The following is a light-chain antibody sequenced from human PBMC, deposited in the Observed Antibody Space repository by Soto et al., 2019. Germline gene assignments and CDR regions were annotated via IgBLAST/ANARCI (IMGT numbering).Light chain of an antibody. CDR1: QSVGSN. CDR3: QQYYYWPT. V-gene: IGKV3-15*01. Sequence: EIVMTQSPATLSVSPGERATLSCRASQSVGSNLAWYQQRPGQAPRLLIHSASTRATDIPARSSGSGSGTEFALTVSSLQSEDFAIYYCQQYYYWPTFGQGTKVDIK. CDR2: SAS. J-gene: IGKJ1*01.